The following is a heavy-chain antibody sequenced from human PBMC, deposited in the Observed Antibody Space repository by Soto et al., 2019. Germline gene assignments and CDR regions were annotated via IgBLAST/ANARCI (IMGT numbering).Heavy chain of an antibody. CDR2: IIPIFGTA. V-gene: IGHV1-69*13. J-gene: IGHJ6*01. CDR1: GGTFSSYA. CDR3: ARDVVVPAAPVVYYYYGMDV. D-gene: IGHD2-2*01. Sequence: GASVKVSCKASGGTFSSYAISWVRQAPGQGLEWMGGIIPIFGTANYAQKFQGRVTITADESTSTAYMELSSLRSEDTAVYYCARDVVVPAAPVVYYYYGMDVWGQGTTVTVSS.